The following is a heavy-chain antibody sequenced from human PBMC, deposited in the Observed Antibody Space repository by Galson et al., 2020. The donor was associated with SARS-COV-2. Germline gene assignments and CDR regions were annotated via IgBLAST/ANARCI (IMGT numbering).Heavy chain of an antibody. CDR2: IFYSGFT. D-gene: IGHD1-26*01. Sequence: SETLSLTCTVSGGSISSDDSYWSWIRQHPGKGLEWIWYIFYSGFTYYNPSFRSRVTMSLDTSKNQFSLKLNGVTAADTAVYYCASGLGGDYWGPGTLVTVSS. CDR1: GGSISSDDSY. V-gene: IGHV4-31*03. CDR3: ASGLGGDY. J-gene: IGHJ4*02.